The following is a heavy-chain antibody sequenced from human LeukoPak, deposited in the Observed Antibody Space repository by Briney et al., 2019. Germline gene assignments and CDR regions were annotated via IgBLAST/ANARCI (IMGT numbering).Heavy chain of an antibody. D-gene: IGHD3-10*01. J-gene: IGHJ4*02. CDR3: ARDAAYYYGSGSYRNGNDY. V-gene: IGHV4-39*07. Sequence: SETLSLTCTVSGGSISSSSYYWGWIRQPPGKGLEWIGSIYYSGSTYYNPSLKSRVTISVDTSKNQFSLKLSSVTAADTAVYYCARDAAYYYGSGSYRNGNDYWGQGSLVTVSS. CDR1: GGSISSSSYY. CDR2: IYYSGST.